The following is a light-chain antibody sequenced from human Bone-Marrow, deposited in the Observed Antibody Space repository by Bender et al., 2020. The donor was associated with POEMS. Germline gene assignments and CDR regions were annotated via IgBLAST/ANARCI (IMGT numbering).Light chain of an antibody. J-gene: IGLJ2*01. Sequence: QSALTQPASVSGSPGQSITISCTGTSSDVGGYNYVSWYQQHPGKAPKLMIYEVSKRPSGVPDRFSGSQSGNTASLTISGLQAEDEADYYCSSYTSSSTLVFGGGTKLTVL. CDR2: EVS. V-gene: IGLV2-14*01. CDR1: SSDVGGYNY. CDR3: SSYTSSSTLV.